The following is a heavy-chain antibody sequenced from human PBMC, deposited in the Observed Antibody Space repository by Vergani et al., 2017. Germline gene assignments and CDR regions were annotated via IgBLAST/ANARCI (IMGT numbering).Heavy chain of an antibody. J-gene: IGHJ3*02. D-gene: IGHD3-22*01. Sequence: QVQLQESGPGLVKPSETLSLTCIVSGGSISSYYWSWIRQPPGKGLEWIGYIYYIGITNYNPYLKCRATISVDTSKNQFSLKMSSVTAADTAVYYCARESGSYYFDSSGYYRGDAFDIWGQGTMVTVSS. CDR2: IYYIGIT. CDR1: GGSISSYY. V-gene: IGHV4-59*01. CDR3: ARESGSYYFDSSGYYRGDAFDI.